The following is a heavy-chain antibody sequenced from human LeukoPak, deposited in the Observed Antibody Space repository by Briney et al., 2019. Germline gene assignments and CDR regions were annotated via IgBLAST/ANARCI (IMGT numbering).Heavy chain of an antibody. CDR1: GFTFSSYA. Sequence: GGSLRLSCAASGFTFSSYAMSWVRQAPGKGLEWVSAISSSGGRIFYADSVKGRFTISRDNSKNTLYLQMNSLRAEDTAVYYCAKEGYSSTWNADFDYWGQGTLVTVSS. CDR3: AKEGYSSTWNADFDY. J-gene: IGHJ4*02. D-gene: IGHD6-13*01. V-gene: IGHV3-23*01. CDR2: ISSSGGRI.